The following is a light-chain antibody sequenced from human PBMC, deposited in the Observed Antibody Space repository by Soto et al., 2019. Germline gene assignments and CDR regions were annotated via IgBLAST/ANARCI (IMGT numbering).Light chain of an antibody. V-gene: IGKV1-39*01. CDR1: QSISSY. Sequence: GDRVTITCRASQSISSYLNWYQQKPGKAPNLLIFGASTLQSGVPSRFSGSGSGTDFTLTISSLQPEDVATYFCQQSHSTPPAFGQGTRLEI. CDR2: GAS. CDR3: QQSHSTPPA. J-gene: IGKJ5*01.